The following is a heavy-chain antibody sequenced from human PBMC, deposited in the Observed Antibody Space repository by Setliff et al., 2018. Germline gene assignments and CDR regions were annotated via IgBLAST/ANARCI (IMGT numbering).Heavy chain of an antibody. CDR2: INPNSGDT. J-gene: IGHJ6*03. CDR3: AREGVDTRSSTDYRYYMDV. Sequence: ASVKVSCKASGYTFRSYAMNWVRQAPGQGLEWMGCINPNSGDTTFAQKFQGRVTITRDTSNSTDYMDLSRLTSEDTAMYYCAREGVDTRSSTDYRYYMDVWGKGTTVTVSS. V-gene: IGHV1-2*02. CDR1: GYTFRSYA. D-gene: IGHD2-15*01.